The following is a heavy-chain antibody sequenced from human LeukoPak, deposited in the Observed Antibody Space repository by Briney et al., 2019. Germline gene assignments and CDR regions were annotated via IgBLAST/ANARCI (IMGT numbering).Heavy chain of an antibody. CDR3: ATDDGVH. J-gene: IGHJ4*02. V-gene: IGHV3-30-3*01. CDR2: IPYYGNNE. Sequence: GGSLRLACPPSGFTFSSYSMHWVRQAQGKGLDWVALIPYYGNNEYYADSMKGRFIISRDNTKSTLYLHMNSLRVEDMAVYYCATDDGVHWGEGALVTVSS. CDR1: GFTFSSYS. D-gene: IGHD3-10*01.